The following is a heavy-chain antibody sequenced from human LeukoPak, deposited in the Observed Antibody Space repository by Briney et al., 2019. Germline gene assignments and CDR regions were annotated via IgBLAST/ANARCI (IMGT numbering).Heavy chain of an antibody. CDR2: ISSSSSYI. V-gene: IGHV3-21*01. CDR3: ARDGMIVEVPYYFDY. D-gene: IGHD3-22*01. Sequence: GGSLRLSCAASGFTFSSYSMNWVRQAPGKGLEWVSSISSSSSYIYYADSVKGRFTISRDNAKNSLYLQMNSLRAEDTAVYYCARDGMIVEVPYYFDYWGQGTLVTVSS. CDR1: GFTFSSYS. J-gene: IGHJ4*02.